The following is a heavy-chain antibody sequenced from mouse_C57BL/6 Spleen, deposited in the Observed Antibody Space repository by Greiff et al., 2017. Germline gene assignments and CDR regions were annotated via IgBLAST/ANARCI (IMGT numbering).Heavy chain of an antibody. Sequence: EVQLVESGGGLVKPGGSLKLSCAASGFTFSSYTMSWVRQTPEKRLEWVATISGGGGNTYYPDSVKGRFTISRDNAKNTLYLQMSSLRSEDTAMYYCARQDHYYYGSSYDAMDYWGQGTSVTVSS. CDR3: ARQDHYYYGSSYDAMDY. CDR2: ISGGGGNT. CDR1: GFTFSSYT. J-gene: IGHJ4*01. V-gene: IGHV5-9*04. D-gene: IGHD1-1*01.